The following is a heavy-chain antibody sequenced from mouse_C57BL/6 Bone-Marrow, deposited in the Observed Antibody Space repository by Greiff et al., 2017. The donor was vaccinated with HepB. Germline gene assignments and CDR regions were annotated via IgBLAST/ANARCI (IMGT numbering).Heavy chain of an antibody. CDR2: INPNNGGT. Sequence: EVQLQQSGPELVKPGASVKISCKASGYTFTDYYVNWVKQSHGKSLEWIGDINPNNGGTSYNQKFKGKATLTVDKSSSTAYMELRSLTSEDSAVYYCARADFYYGSSLYWYFDVWGTGTTVTVSS. V-gene: IGHV1-26*01. CDR3: ARADFYYGSSLYWYFDV. CDR1: GYTFTDYY. J-gene: IGHJ1*03. D-gene: IGHD1-1*01.